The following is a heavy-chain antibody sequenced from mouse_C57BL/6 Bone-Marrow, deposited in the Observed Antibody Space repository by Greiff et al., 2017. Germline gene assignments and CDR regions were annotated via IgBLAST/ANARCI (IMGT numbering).Heavy chain of an antibody. V-gene: IGHV14-4*01. D-gene: IGHD2-2*01. CDR3: TTHIFYGYDVDY. CDR1: GFNIKDDY. J-gene: IGHJ2*01. Sequence: VQLKQSGAKLVRPGASVKLSCTASGFNIKDDYMHWVKQRPEQGLEWIGWIDPENGDTEYASKFQGKATITADTSSNTAYLQLSSLTSEDTAVYYCTTHIFYGYDVDYWGQGTTLTVSS. CDR2: IDPENGDT.